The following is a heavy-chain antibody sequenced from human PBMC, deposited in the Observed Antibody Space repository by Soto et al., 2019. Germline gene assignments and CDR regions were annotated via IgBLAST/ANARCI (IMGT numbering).Heavy chain of an antibody. CDR3: ARDRGQQQLLFH. V-gene: IGHV4-4*02. CDR2: IYHSGST. J-gene: IGHJ4*02. CDR1: GGSISSSNW. Sequence: SETLSLTCAVSGGSISSSNWWSWVRQPPGKGLEWIGEIYHSGSTNYNPSLKSRVTISVDKSKNQFSLKLSSVTAADTAEYYCARDRGQQQLLFHWGQGTLVTVSS. D-gene: IGHD6-13*01.